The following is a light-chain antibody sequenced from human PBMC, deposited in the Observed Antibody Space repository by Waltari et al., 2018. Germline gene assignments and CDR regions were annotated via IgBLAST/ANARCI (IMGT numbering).Light chain of an antibody. Sequence: HSAMAQPASVSGSPGQSITIPCPGTSSDVGGYNSVSWYQQHPGKAPRLMIYDVNNRPSGVSNRFSGSKSGNTASLTISGLQAEDEADYYCSSFTRTNSWVFGGGTKLTVL. CDR1: SSDVGGYNS. CDR3: SSFTRTNSWV. V-gene: IGLV2-14*03. CDR2: DVN. J-gene: IGLJ3*02.